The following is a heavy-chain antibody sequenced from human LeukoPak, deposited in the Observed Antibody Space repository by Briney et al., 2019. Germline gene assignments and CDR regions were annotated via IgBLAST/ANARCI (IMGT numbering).Heavy chain of an antibody. CDR2: INTDGSSP. V-gene: IGHV3-74*01. J-gene: IGHJ4*02. CDR3: ARSAKSDYDFWSGLTSNFDY. CDR1: GFTFSSYA. Sequence: GGSLRLSCAASGFTFSSYAMSWVRQAPGKGLVWVSRINTDGSSPTYAASVKGRFTISRDNAKNTLYLQMNSLRAEDTAVYYCARSAKSDYDFWSGLTSNFDYWGQGTLVTVSS. D-gene: IGHD3-3*01.